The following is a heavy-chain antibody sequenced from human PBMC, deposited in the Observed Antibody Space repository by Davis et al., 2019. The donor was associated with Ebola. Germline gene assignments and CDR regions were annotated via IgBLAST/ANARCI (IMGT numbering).Heavy chain of an antibody. J-gene: IGHJ1*01. Sequence: MPSETLSLTCAVYGGSFSGYYWSWIRQPPGKGLEWIGEINHSGSTNYNPSLKSRVTISVDTSKNQFSLKLGSVIAADTAMYYCARVDYATYFQDWGQGTLVTVSS. CDR2: INHSGST. V-gene: IGHV4-34*01. D-gene: IGHD4-17*01. CDR3: ARVDYATYFQD. CDR1: GGSFSGYY.